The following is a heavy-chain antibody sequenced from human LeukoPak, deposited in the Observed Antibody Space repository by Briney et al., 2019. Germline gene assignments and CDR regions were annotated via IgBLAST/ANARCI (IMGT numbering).Heavy chain of an antibody. Sequence: SETLSLTCAVYSGSFSDFYWSWIRQSPGKGLEWIGEISHSGSTHYSSALKSRVTISVDTSKDQFSLKLSSVTAADTAVYYCARHFGTWGQGTLVTVSS. CDR3: ARHFGT. D-gene: IGHD3/OR15-3a*01. J-gene: IGHJ4*02. CDR2: ISHSGST. V-gene: IGHV4-34*01. CDR1: SGSFSDFY.